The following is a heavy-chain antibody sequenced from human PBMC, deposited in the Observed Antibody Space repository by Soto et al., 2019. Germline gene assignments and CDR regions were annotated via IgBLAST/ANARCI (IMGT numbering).Heavy chain of an antibody. Sequence: PGGSLRLSCVASGFTFSRFCMSWVRPDPGRGLEWVANIKPDGSETYYVDYVKGRFTISRDNAKNSLYLQMNSLRAEDTAVYYCARGDSGSYAGYFDYLAQGTLVTVSS. J-gene: IGHJ4*02. CDR3: ARGDSGSYAGYFDY. D-gene: IGHD1-26*01. CDR1: GFTFSRFC. CDR2: IKPDGSET. V-gene: IGHV3-7*01.